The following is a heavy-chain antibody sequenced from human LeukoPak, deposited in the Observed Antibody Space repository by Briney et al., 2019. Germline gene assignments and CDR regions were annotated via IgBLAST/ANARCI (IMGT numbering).Heavy chain of an antibody. J-gene: IGHJ4*02. D-gene: IGHD3-10*01. CDR2: ISYDGSNK. Sequence: GRSLRLSCAASGFTFSSYGMHWVRQAPGKGLEWVAVISYDGSNKYYADSVKGRFTISRDNSKNTLYLQMNSLRAEDTAVYYCAKDRGSGSYCFDYWGQGTLVTVSS. CDR3: AKDRGSGSYCFDY. CDR1: GFTFSSYG. V-gene: IGHV3-30*18.